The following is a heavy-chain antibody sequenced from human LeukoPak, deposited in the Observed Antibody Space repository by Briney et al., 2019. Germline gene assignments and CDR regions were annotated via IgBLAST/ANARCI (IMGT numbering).Heavy chain of an antibody. CDR1: GFTFSSYS. CDR3: ARDRERQDSPNWFDL. Sequence: PGGSLRLSCAASGFTFSSYSMNWVRQAPGKGLEWVSSISSSSSYIYYADSVKGRFTISRDNAKNSLYLQMNSLRAEDTAVYYCARDRERQDSPNWFDLWGQGTLVTVSS. D-gene: IGHD5-24*01. J-gene: IGHJ5*02. CDR2: ISSSSSYI. V-gene: IGHV3-21*01.